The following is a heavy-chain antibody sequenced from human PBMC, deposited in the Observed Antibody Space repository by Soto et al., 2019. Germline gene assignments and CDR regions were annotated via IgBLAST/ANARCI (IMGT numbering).Heavy chain of an antibody. J-gene: IGHJ6*02. CDR3: ARDGDYYGSGSSYGMDV. CDR2: ISYDGSNK. CDR1: GFTFSSYA. D-gene: IGHD3-10*01. Sequence: GGSLRLSCAASGFTFSSYALHWVRQAPGKGLEWVAVISYDGSNKYYADSVKGRFTISRDNSKNTLYLQMNSLRAEDTAVYYCARDGDYYGSGSSYGMDVWGQGTTVTV. V-gene: IGHV3-30-3*01.